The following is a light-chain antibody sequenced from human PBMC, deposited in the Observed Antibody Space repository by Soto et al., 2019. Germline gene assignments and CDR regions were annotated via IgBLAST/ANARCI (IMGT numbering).Light chain of an antibody. V-gene: IGKV3-20*01. Sequence: EIVLTQSPGTLSLSPGERATLSCRASQTVSSSYLAWYQQKPGQARRLLIYGASSRATGIPDRFSGSGSGTDFTLTISRLEPEDFAVYYCHQYGSLYTFGQGTKLEIK. CDR1: QTVSSSY. CDR3: HQYGSLYT. J-gene: IGKJ2*01. CDR2: GAS.